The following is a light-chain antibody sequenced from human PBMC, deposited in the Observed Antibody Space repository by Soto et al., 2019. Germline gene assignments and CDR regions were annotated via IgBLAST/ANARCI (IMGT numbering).Light chain of an antibody. Sequence: DIQMTQSPFSLSASVGDRVTITCQASQDTSDYLNWYQQKPGKAPKLLIYDASNLETGVPSRFSGSGSGTDFTFTISSLQPEDIATYYCQQYDNLPVTFGGGTKVDIK. J-gene: IGKJ4*01. V-gene: IGKV1-33*01. CDR1: QDTSDY. CDR2: DAS. CDR3: QQYDNLPVT.